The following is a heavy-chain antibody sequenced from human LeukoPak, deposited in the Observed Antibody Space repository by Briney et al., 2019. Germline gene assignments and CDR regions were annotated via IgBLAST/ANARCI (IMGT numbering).Heavy chain of an antibody. CDR2: INTNTENP. CDR1: GYSFTSYA. Sequence: GASVKVSCKSSGYSFTSYAMNWVRQAPGQGLEWMGWINTNTENPTYAQGFTGRFVFSLDTSVSTAYLQISSLKAEDTAMYYCARRYYDFLSDLYGMDVWGQGTTVTVSS. CDR3: ARRYYDFLSDLYGMDV. V-gene: IGHV7-4-1*02. D-gene: IGHD3-3*01. J-gene: IGHJ6*02.